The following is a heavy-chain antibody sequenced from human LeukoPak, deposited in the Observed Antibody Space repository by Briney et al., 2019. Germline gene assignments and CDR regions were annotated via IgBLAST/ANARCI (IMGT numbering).Heavy chain of an antibody. CDR1: GFTFNTYG. CDR2: LSYDDGSNK. V-gene: IGHV3-30*18. CDR3: VKGRISEDGLDF. D-gene: IGHD6-13*01. Sequence: GGSLRFSCAASGFTFNTYGMNWVRQAPGKGLEWVAVLSYDDGSNKYYADSVKGRFTISRDNSKNMLYLQMNSLRAEDTAVYYCVKGRISEDGLDFWGQGTLVTVSS. J-gene: IGHJ4*02.